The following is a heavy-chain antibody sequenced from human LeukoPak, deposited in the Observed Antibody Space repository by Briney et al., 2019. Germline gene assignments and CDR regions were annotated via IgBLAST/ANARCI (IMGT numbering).Heavy chain of an antibody. J-gene: IGHJ6*03. CDR2: IIPIFGTT. Sequence: SVKVSCKASGGTFSSYAISWVRQAPGQGLEWMGGIIPIFGTTNYAQKFQGRVTITADKSTSTAYMELSSLRSEDTAVYYCARVVGLTGYSSSWYSGYYYYMDVWGKGTTVTVSS. V-gene: IGHV1-69*06. D-gene: IGHD6-13*01. CDR3: ARVVGLTGYSSSWYSGYYYYMDV. CDR1: GGTFSSYA.